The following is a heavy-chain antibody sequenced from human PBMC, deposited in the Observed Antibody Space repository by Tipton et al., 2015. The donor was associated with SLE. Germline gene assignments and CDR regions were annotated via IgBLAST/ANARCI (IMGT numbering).Heavy chain of an antibody. CDR2: MYYSGNT. CDR3: ALVADYRGDAFDI. D-gene: IGHD2-8*02. J-gene: IGHJ3*02. CDR1: GGSISDHY. Sequence: TLSLTCTVSGGSISDHYWSWIRQPPGKGLEWIGYMYYSGNTKYSPSLKGRVTISLDTSKRHLSLKLRSVTAADTAIYYCALVADYRGDAFDIWGQGTKVTVSS. V-gene: IGHV4-59*11.